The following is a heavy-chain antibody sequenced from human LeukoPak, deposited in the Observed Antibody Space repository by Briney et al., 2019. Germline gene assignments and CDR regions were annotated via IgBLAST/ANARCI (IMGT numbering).Heavy chain of an antibody. D-gene: IGHD1-26*01. CDR2: IRYDGSNK. V-gene: IGHV3-30*02. CDR3: AKDKVVGATLPSVWFDP. J-gene: IGHJ5*02. CDR1: GFTFSSYG. Sequence: GGSLRLSCAASGFTFSSYGMHWVRQAPGKGLEWVAFIRYDGSNKHYADSVKGRFTISRDNSKNTLYLQMNSLRAEDTAVYYCAKDKVVGATLPSVWFDPWGQGTLVTVSS.